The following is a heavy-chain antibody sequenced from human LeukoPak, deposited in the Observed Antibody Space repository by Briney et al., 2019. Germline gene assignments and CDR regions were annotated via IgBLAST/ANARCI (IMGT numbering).Heavy chain of an antibody. CDR1: GFTFSSYS. Sequence: PGGSLRLSCAASGFTFSSYSMNWVRQAPGKGLEWVSSISSSSSYIYYADSVKGRFTISRDNSKNTVYLQMNSLRAEDTAVYYCARDLGGYDDSSGYTFDYWGQGTLVTVSS. CDR3: ARDLGGYDDSSGYTFDY. V-gene: IGHV3-21*06. J-gene: IGHJ4*02. D-gene: IGHD3-22*01. CDR2: ISSSSSYI.